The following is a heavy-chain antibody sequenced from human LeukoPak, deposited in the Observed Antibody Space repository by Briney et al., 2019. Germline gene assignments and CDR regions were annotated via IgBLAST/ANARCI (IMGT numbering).Heavy chain of an antibody. Sequence: SVKVSCKASGGTFSSYAISWVRQAPGQGLEWMGGIIPIFGTANYAQKFQGRVTITADESTSTAYMELSSLRSEDTAVYYCAVRPKVGATVWPFDYWGQGTLVTVSS. CDR3: AVRPKVGATVWPFDY. CDR2: IIPIFGTA. D-gene: IGHD1-26*01. CDR1: GGTFSSYA. J-gene: IGHJ4*02. V-gene: IGHV1-69*13.